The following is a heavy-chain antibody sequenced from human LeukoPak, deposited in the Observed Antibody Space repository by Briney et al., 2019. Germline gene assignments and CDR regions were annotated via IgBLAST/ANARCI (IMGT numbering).Heavy chain of an antibody. CDR2: IGPTGSDR. V-gene: IGHV3-21*06. Sequence: GGSLRLSCTASGLTFSTSGFNWVRQAPGKGLEWVASIGPTGSDRYHADSIRGRFTISRDNANNFLYLQMNSLRAEDTAVYYCATETNGRHYDYWGQGTLLTVSS. J-gene: IGHJ4*02. D-gene: IGHD1-14*01. CDR1: GLTFSTSG. CDR3: ATETNGRHYDY.